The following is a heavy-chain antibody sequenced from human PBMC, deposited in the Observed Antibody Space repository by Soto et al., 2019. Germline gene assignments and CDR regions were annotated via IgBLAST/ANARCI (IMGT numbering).Heavy chain of an antibody. D-gene: IGHD3-10*01. J-gene: IGHJ5*02. V-gene: IGHV4-34*01. CDR1: GGSFSGYY. CDR3: ARGNQYYYGSGSYYNNWFDP. CDR2: INHSGST. Sequence: PAETLSLTCAVYGGSFSGYYWSWIRQPPGKGLEWIVEINHSGSTNYNPSLKSRVTISVDTSKNQFSLKLSSVTAADTAVYYCARGNQYYYGSGSYYNNWFDPWGQGTLVTVSS.